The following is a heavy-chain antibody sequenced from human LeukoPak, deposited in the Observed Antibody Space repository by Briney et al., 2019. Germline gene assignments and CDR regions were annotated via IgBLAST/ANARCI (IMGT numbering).Heavy chain of an antibody. Sequence: PGGSLSPSCAAYGFIFDDFAIDWVRPGAGEGLEWVGVISKDGTYKYFSDSVKGRFTVSRDNSKNTAYLQMNSLRSEDTAMYYCTKDDGPYSLTPYSVGLFDFWGPGTLVTVSS. CDR2: ISKDGTYK. D-gene: IGHD4-11*01. CDR1: GFIFDDFA. J-gene: IGHJ4*02. V-gene: IGHV3-30*19. CDR3: TKDDGPYSLTPYSVGLFDF.